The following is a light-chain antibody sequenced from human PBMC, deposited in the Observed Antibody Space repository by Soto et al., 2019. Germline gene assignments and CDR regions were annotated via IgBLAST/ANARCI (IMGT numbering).Light chain of an antibody. CDR2: AAS. J-gene: IGKJ1*01. CDR1: ETVTGTY. CDR3: QQYSSPPQT. V-gene: IGKV3-20*01. Sequence: EIVLTQSPGTLSLSPGDIATLSCRASETVTGTYLAWYQQKAGQAPRLLIFAASNRATGIPDRFSGSGSGTDFTLTISRLEPEDFAVYFCQQYSSPPQTFGQGTKVEIK.